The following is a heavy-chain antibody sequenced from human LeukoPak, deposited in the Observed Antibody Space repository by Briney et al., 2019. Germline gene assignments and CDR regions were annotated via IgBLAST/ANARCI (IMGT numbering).Heavy chain of an antibody. CDR3: ARDMGYCSSTSCSRYYYYMDV. J-gene: IGHJ6*03. Sequence: SVKVSCKASGGTFSSYAISWVRQAPGQGLEWMGRIIPIFGTANYAQKFQGRVTITADKSTSTAYMELSSLRSEDTAVYYCARDMGYCSSTSCSRYYYYMDVWGKGTTVTVSS. D-gene: IGHD2-2*01. V-gene: IGHV1-69*06. CDR1: GGTFSSYA. CDR2: IIPIFGTA.